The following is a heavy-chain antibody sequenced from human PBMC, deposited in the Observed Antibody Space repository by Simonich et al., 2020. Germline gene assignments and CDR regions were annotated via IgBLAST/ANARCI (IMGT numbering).Heavy chain of an antibody. D-gene: IGHD1-26*01. CDR2: INPNSVKT. CDR1: GYTFTSYD. J-gene: IGHJ4*02. V-gene: IGHV1-8*03. Sequence: QVQLVQSGAEVKKPGASVKVSCKASGYTFTSYDINWVRQATGKGLEWMGWINPNSVKTGYAQKFQGRVTITRNTSISTAYMELSSLRSEDTAVYYCARTYSGSYYYFDYWGQGTLVTVSS. CDR3: ARTYSGSYYYFDY.